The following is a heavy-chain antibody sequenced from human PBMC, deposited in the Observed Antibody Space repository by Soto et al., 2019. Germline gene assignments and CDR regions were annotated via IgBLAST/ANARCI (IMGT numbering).Heavy chain of an antibody. CDR2: IHYSGTT. V-gene: IGHV4-59*01. CDR3: AAGEASSRNLAPYYLDF. Sequence: SETLSLTCTVSGGSMRNYFWTWIRQPPGKGLEWIGYIHYSGTTSFFPSYNPSLRSRATISEDTSKNQFSLKLLSVTTADTAVYFCAAGEASSRNLAPYYLDFWGQGTLVTVSS. J-gene: IGHJ4*02. CDR1: GGSMRNYF. D-gene: IGHD6-13*01.